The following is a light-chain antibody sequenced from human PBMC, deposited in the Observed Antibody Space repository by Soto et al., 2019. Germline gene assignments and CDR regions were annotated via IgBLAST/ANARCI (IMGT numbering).Light chain of an antibody. J-gene: IGKJ4*01. V-gene: IGKV3-11*01. CDR2: DAS. Sequence: EIVLTQSPATLSLSPGERATLSCRASQSVSSYLAWYQQKPGQAPRLLIYDASNRATGIPARFSGSGSGTYFTLTIISLEPEDFADYSCQQRSKWPQPPTFGGGTKVEIK. CDR1: QSVSSY. CDR3: QQRSKWPQPPT.